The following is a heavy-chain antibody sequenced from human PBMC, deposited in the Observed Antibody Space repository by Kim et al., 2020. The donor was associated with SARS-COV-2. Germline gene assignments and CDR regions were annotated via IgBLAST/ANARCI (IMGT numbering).Heavy chain of an antibody. J-gene: IGHJ5*02. D-gene: IGHD3-3*01. Sequence: SETLSLTCAVYGGSFSGYYWSWIRQSPGKGLEWIGEINHSGSTNYNPSLKSRVTISVDTSKNQFSLKLSSVTAADTAVYYCARGNDFWSGYGGGFDPWGQGTLVTVSS. CDR1: GGSFSGYY. V-gene: IGHV4-34*01. CDR2: INHSGST. CDR3: ARGNDFWSGYGGGFDP.